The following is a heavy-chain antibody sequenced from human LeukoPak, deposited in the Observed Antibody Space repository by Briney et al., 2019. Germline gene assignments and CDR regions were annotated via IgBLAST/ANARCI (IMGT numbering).Heavy chain of an antibody. D-gene: IGHD2-2*01. Sequence: GASVKVSCKASGGAFSSYAISWVRQAPGQGLEWMGGIIPIFGTANYAQKFQGRVTITADESTSTAYMELSSLRSEDTAVYYCASDVVVVPGAQTGRVWFDPWGQGTLVTVSS. CDR3: ASDVVVVPGAQTGRVWFDP. CDR1: GGAFSSYA. V-gene: IGHV1-69*13. J-gene: IGHJ5*02. CDR2: IIPIFGTA.